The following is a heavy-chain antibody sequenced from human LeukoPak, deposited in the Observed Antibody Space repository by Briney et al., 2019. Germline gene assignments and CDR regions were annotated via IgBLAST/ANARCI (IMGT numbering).Heavy chain of an antibody. D-gene: IGHD3-10*01. CDR2: INPNSGGT. Sequence: ASVKVSCKASVYTFTGYYMHWVRQAPGQGLEWMGWINPNSGGTNYAQKFQGWVARTRDTSISTAYMELSRLRSDDTAVYYCARETITMVRGVIIPRDAFDIWGQGTMVTVSS. V-gene: IGHV1-2*04. J-gene: IGHJ3*02. CDR1: VYTFTGYY. CDR3: ARETITMVRGVIIPRDAFDI.